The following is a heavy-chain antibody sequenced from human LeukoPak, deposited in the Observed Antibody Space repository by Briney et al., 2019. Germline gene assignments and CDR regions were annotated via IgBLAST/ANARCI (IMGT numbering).Heavy chain of an antibody. D-gene: IGHD3-16*01. CDR1: GFTFSSYG. CDR3: ARDTTPSFDYYYYGMDV. Sequence: GGSLRLSCAASGFTFSSYGMHWVRQAPGKGLEWVAVISYDGSNKYYADSVKGRFTISRDNSKNTLYLQMNSLRAEDTAVYYCARDTTPSFDYYYYGMDVWGQGTTVTVSS. V-gene: IGHV3-30*03. J-gene: IGHJ6*02. CDR2: ISYDGSNK.